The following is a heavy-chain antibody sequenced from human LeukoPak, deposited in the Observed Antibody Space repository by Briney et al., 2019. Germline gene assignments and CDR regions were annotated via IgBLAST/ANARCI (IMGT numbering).Heavy chain of an antibody. CDR3: ARGLGSYDSSELTWPMISF. V-gene: IGHV1-8*01. CDR2: MNPNSGDT. J-gene: IGHJ4*02. CDR1: GYTFTNYE. D-gene: IGHD3-22*01. Sequence: ASVKVSCKASGYTFTNYEINWVRQAPGHGLEWMGWMNPNSGDTAYAQKFQGRITMTRSTSITTAYMELSGLRSEDTAVYYCARGLGSYDSSELTWPMISFWGQGTQVTVSS.